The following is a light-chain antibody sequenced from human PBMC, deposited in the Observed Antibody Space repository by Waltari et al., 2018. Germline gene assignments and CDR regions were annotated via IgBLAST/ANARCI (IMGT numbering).Light chain of an antibody. CDR2: GAS. CDR3: QQYYNWPRT. J-gene: IGKJ1*01. Sequence: EIVMTQSPATLPVSPGERATLSCRASPSVGNNLVRYQHKPGQAPRLLMYGASIRSVDFPSRFSGSGSGTEFTLTISGLQSEDFALYYCQQYYNWPRTFGQGTKVEIK. V-gene: IGKV3D-15*01. CDR1: PSVGNN.